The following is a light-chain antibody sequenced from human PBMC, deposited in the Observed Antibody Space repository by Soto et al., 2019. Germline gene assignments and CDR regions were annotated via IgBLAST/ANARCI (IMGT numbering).Light chain of an antibody. CDR2: DVS. J-gene: IGLJ1*01. CDR1: SSDVGGYNY. CDR3: SSYTSSSTLCV. V-gene: IGLV2-14*01. Sequence: QSALTQPASVSGSPGQSITISCTGTSSDVGGYNYVSWYQQHPGKAPKLMIYDVSNRPSGVSNRFSGSKSGNTASLTISGLRAEDEAGYYCSSYTSSSTLCVFGTGTKLTVL.